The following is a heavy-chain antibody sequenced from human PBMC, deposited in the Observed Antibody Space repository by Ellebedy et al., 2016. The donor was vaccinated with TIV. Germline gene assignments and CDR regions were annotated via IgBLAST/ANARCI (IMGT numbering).Heavy chain of an antibody. CDR1: GFTFSGHW. CDR2: IKQDGSEK. J-gene: IGHJ4*02. V-gene: IGHV3-7*03. Sequence: PGGSLRLSCAASGFTFSGHWMSWVRQAPGKGLKWVANIKQDGSEKYFVDSVKGRFTISRDNAKTSLYLQMNSLRAEDTAVYYCARSQGAVYWGQGTLVTVSS. CDR3: ARSQGAVY.